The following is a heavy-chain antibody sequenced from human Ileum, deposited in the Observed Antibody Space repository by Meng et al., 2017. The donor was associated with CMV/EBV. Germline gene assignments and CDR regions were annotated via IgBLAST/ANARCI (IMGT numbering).Heavy chain of an antibody. CDR2: IIHSGST. J-gene: IGHJ4*02. CDR1: SVAISRGGYY. CDR3: ARGWDSSGYVY. D-gene: IGHD3-22*01. V-gene: IGHV4-30-4*01. Sequence: CTVSSVAISRGGYYLTWIRQSAGKGLEWIGYIIHSGSTDYNPSLKSRVRMSIDMSENQFSLQLTSATAADTAVYYCARGWDSSGYVYWGQGILVTVSS.